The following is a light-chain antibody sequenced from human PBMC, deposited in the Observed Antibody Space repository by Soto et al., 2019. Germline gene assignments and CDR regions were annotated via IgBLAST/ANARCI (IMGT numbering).Light chain of an antibody. CDR3: QQYDNSPLT. J-gene: IGKJ4*01. CDR1: QSVSSIY. Sequence: DIVLTQSPGTLSLSPGERATLSCRASQSVSSIYLAWYQQKPGQAPRLLIYGASNRATGIPDRFSGGGSGTDFTLTISRLEPEDFAVYYCQQYDNSPLTLGGGTKVDIK. CDR2: GAS. V-gene: IGKV3-20*01.